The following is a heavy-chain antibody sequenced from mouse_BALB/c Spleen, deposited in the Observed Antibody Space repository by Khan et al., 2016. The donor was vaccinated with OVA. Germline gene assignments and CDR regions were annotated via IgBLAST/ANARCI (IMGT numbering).Heavy chain of an antibody. CDR3: ARHGSTSWFAY. J-gene: IGHJ3*01. Sequence: VQLQQPGPELMKPGASVKISCKASGYSFTTYYIHWLKQSHGKTLEWIGYIDPFNGGNTYNQKFKGKATLTVDKSSSTAYMHLSSLTSEDSALYYCARHGSTSWFAYWGQGTLVTGSA. V-gene: IGHV1S135*01. CDR1: GYSFTTYY. CDR2: IDPFNGGN.